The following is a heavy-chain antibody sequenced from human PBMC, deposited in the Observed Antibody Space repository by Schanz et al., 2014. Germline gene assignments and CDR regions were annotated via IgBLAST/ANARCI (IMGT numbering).Heavy chain of an antibody. V-gene: IGHV1-3*04. CDR1: EYSFTSYS. CDR2: INTGSGDT. CDR3: AKAEYDILTDSYSRLDP. J-gene: IGHJ5*02. D-gene: IGHD3-9*01. Sequence: QIQLVQSGPEVKKPGATVKVSCKASEYSFTSYSMHWVRQAPGQRLEWMGWINTGSGDTKYSQNFQGRVTITRDTSASTAYMELSSLRSEDTAVYSCAKAEYDILTDSYSRLDPWGQGTLVTVSS.